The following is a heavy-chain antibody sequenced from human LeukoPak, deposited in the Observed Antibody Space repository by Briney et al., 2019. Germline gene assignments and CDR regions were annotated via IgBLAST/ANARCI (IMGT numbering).Heavy chain of an antibody. CDR1: VLTFSSYS. CDR3: ARDCPPPETDYMDV. Sequence: GGSLRLSCAASVLTFSSYSMNWVRRAPGKGLEWVSSISSSSSYIYYADSVKGRFTISRDNAKNSLYLQMNSLRAEDTAVYYCARDCPPPETDYMDVWGKGTTVTVSS. CDR2: ISSSSSYI. V-gene: IGHV3-21*01. J-gene: IGHJ6*03. D-gene: IGHD2-21*02.